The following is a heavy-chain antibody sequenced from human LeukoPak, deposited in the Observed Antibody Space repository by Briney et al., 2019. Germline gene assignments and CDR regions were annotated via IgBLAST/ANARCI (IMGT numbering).Heavy chain of an antibody. CDR2: ISSSSSTI. V-gene: IGHV3-48*01. D-gene: IGHD4-17*01. Sequence: GGSLRLSCAASGFTFSSYSMNWVRQAPGKGLEWVSYISSSSSTIYYADSVKGRFTISRDNAKKSLYLQMNSLRAEDTAVYYCARGDLAYGDYGGYFDYWGQGTLVTVSS. J-gene: IGHJ4*02. CDR1: GFTFSSYS. CDR3: ARGDLAYGDYGGYFDY.